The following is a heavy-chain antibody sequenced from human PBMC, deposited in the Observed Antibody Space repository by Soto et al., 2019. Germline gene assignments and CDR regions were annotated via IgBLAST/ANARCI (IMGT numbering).Heavy chain of an antibody. J-gene: IGHJ4*02. CDR3: VSDGDACSGSDCFRHFKY. CDR1: EFSISAYW. Sequence: EVQLVESGGDLVQPGGSLRLSCVASEFSISAYWMSWVRQAPGKGLEWVANIKGDGSEARYVDSAKDRFLISRDNTKNSLYLQMTSLRADDTAIYYCVSDGDACSGSDCFRHFKYWGRGTRGTVSS. CDR2: IKGDGSEA. V-gene: IGHV3-7*03. D-gene: IGHD5-12*01.